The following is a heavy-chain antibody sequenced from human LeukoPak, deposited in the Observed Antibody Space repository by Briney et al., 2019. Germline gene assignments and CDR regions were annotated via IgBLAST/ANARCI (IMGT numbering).Heavy chain of an antibody. CDR2: IYYSGST. Sequence: PSETLSLTCTVSGGSISSSSYYWGWIRQPPGKGLEWIGSIYYSGSTYYNPSLKSRVTISVDTSKNQFSLKLSSVTAADTAVYYCAREGDPGALDYWGQGTLVTVSS. D-gene: IGHD3-16*01. J-gene: IGHJ4*02. V-gene: IGHV4-39*07. CDR3: AREGDPGALDY. CDR1: GGSISSSSYY.